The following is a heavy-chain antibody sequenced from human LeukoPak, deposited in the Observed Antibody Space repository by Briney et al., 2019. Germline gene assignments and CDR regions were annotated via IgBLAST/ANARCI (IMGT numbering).Heavy chain of an antibody. J-gene: IGHJ5*01. V-gene: IGHV3-48*01. Sequence: PGGSLRLSCSASGFTFNNYAMTWVRQAPGRGLEWLSYLTRTSSATWYADSVKGRFTIFRDNAKSSLYLQMNSLRVEDTAVYYCATGGSEYRSDWFDSWGQGTLVTVSS. D-gene: IGHD5-18*01. CDR1: GFTFNNYA. CDR2: LTRTSSAT. CDR3: ATGGSEYRSDWFDS.